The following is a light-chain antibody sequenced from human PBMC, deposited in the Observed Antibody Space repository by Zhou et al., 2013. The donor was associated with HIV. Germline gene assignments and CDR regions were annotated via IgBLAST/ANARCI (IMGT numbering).Light chain of an antibody. CDR3: QQYKSFLLS. CDR1: ETVGRS. Sequence: IQMTQSPSIVSASLGVRVTITCRANETVGRSLAWYQQKRGKAPXLVIYDTSILDKGVPSRFAGSGSGTEFVLTITSLQPDDLGTYFCQQYKSFLLSFGGGTKVDIK. J-gene: IGKJ4*01. V-gene: IGKV1-5*01. CDR2: DTS.